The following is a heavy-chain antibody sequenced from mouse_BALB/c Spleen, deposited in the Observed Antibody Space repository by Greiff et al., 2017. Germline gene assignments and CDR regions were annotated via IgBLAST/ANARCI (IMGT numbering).Heavy chain of an antibody. V-gene: IGHV1-9*01. CDR2: ILPGSGST. CDR1: GYTFSSYW. J-gene: IGHJ2*01. Sequence: VKLQESGAELMKPGASVKISCKATGYTFSSYWIEWVKQRPGHGLEWIGEILPGSGSTKYNEKFKGKATFTADTSSNTAYMQLSSLTSEDSAVYYCARGETTSTDYWGQGTTLTVSS. CDR3: ARGETTSTDY. D-gene: IGHD1-1*01.